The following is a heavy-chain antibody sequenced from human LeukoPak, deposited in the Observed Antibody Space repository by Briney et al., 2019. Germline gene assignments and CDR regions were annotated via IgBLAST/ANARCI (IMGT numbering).Heavy chain of an antibody. Sequence: GGSLRLSCAASGFTFSSYSMNWVRQAPGKGLEWVSSISSSSSYTYYADSVKGRFTISRDNAKNSLYLQMNSLRAEDTAVYYCARDSREWFGESNLYYLDYWGQGTLVTVSS. CDR2: ISSSSSYT. V-gene: IGHV3-21*01. CDR3: ARDSREWFGESNLYYLDY. CDR1: GFTFSSYS. D-gene: IGHD3-10*01. J-gene: IGHJ4*02.